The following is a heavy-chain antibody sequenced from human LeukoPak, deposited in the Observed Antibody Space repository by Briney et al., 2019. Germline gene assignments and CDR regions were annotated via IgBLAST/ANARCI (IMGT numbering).Heavy chain of an antibody. CDR2: ISGSSSTI. CDR1: GFTFSSYS. Sequence: GGSLRLSCAASGFTFSSYSMNWVRQAPGKGLVWVSYISGSSSTIYYSDSVKGRFTISRDNAKNSLYLQMNSLRDEDTAVYYCARRVSTTNTYNWFDPWGQGTLVTVSS. V-gene: IGHV3-48*02. CDR3: ARRVSTTNTYNWFDP. D-gene: IGHD2-8*01. J-gene: IGHJ5*02.